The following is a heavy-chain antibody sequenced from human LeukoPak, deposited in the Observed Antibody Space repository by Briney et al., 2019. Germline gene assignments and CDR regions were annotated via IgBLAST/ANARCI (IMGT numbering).Heavy chain of an antibody. D-gene: IGHD3-22*01. CDR1: GGSISSYY. V-gene: IGHV4-34*01. CDR2: INHSGST. J-gene: IGHJ4*02. CDR3: ARRLSYYYDSSGYYY. Sequence: PSETLSLTCTVSGGSISSYYWSWIRQPPGKGLEWIGEINHSGSTNYNPSLKSRVTISVDTSKNQFSLKQSSVTAADTAVYYCARRLSYYYDSSGYYYWGQGTLVTVSS.